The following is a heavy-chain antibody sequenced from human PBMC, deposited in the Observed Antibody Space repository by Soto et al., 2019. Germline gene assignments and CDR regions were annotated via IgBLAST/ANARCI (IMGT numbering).Heavy chain of an antibody. Sequence: GASVKVSCKASGGTFSSYTISWVRQAPGQGLEWMGRIIPILGIANYAQKFQGRVTITADKSTSTAYMELSSLRSEDTAVYYCARGPSNWGFDYWGQGTLVTVSS. CDR3: ARGPSNWGFDY. CDR2: IIPILGIA. CDR1: GGTFSSYT. J-gene: IGHJ4*02. D-gene: IGHD7-27*01. V-gene: IGHV1-69*02.